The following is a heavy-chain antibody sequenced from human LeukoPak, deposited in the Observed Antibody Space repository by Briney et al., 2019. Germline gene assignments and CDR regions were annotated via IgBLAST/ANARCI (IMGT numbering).Heavy chain of an antibody. CDR1: GYTFTSYG. V-gene: IGHV1-18*01. Sequence: GASVKVSCKASGYTFTSYGISWVRQAPGQGLEWMGWISAYNGNTNYAQKLQGRVTMTTDTSTSTAYMELRSLRSDDTAVYYCARDLRYFDWLLDYYFDYWGQGTLVTVSS. J-gene: IGHJ4*02. CDR3: ARDLRYFDWLLDYYFDY. CDR2: ISAYNGNT. D-gene: IGHD3-9*01.